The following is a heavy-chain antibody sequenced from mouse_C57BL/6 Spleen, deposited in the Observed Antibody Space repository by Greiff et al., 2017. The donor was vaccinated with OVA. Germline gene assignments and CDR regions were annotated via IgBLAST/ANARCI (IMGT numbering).Heavy chain of an antibody. CDR1: GFSFNTYA. J-gene: IGHJ4*01. CDR2: IRSKSNNYAT. Sequence: EVKVVESGGGLVQPKGSLKLSCAASGFSFNTYAMNWVRQAPGKGLEWVARIRSKSNNYATYYADSVKDRFTISRDDSESMLYLQMNNLKTEDTAMYYCVRQGGLGAMDYWGQGTSVTVSS. CDR3: VRQGGLGAMDY. D-gene: IGHD2-2*01. V-gene: IGHV10-1*01.